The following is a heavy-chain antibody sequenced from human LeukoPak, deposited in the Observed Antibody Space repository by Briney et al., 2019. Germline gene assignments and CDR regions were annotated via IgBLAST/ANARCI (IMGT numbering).Heavy chain of an antibody. V-gene: IGHV1-24*01. J-gene: IGHJ4*02. CDR1: GYTLTELS. Sequence: SVXXSCTVSGYTLTELSMHWVRXAPGKGLEWMGGFDPEDGETIYAQKFQGRVTMTEDTSTDTAYMELRSLRSEDTAVYYCATEGPSNPYYDSSGEPHFDYWGQGTLVTVFS. CDR3: ATEGPSNPYYDSSGEPHFDY. D-gene: IGHD3-22*01. CDR2: FDPEDGET.